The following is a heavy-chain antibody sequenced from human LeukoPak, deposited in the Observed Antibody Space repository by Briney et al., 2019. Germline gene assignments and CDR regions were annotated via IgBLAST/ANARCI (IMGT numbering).Heavy chain of an antibody. V-gene: IGHV3-48*04. CDR1: GFTFSSYS. Sequence: GSLRLSCAASGFTFSSYSMNWVRQAPGEGLEWVSYISSSSSTIYYADSVKGRFTISRDNAKNSLYLQMNSLRAEDTAVYYCASQSGSHILIAGAFDIWGQGTMVTVSS. D-gene: IGHD1-26*01. J-gene: IGHJ3*02. CDR2: ISSSSSTI. CDR3: ASQSGSHILIAGAFDI.